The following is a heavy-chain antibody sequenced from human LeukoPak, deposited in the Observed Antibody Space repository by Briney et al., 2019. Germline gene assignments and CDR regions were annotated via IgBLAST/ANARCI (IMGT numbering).Heavy chain of an antibody. D-gene: IGHD3-10*01. CDR2: IRGNGGGP. J-gene: IGHJ3*02. CDR3: AKDQIGVLPDAFDI. CDR1: GFKFSDHY. Sequence: GVSLRLSCAASGFKFSDHYSDWVRQAPGKGLEWVSSIRGNGGGPFYADSVKGRFTISRDNFENMLFLQMNSLRADDAAVYYCAKDQIGVLPDAFDIWGQGTMVSVSS. V-gene: IGHV3-23*01.